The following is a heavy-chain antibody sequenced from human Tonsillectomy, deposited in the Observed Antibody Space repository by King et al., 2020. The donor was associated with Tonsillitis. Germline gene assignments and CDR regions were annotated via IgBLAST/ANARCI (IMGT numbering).Heavy chain of an antibody. D-gene: IGHD1-26*01. CDR2: TLYDGSDE. Sequence: HVQLVESGGGVVQPGRSLRVSCAASGFTFSRHAMHWVRQAPGKGLEWVAVTLYDGSDEYYADSVKGRFTISRDNSKNTLYLQMNSLRAEDTAVYFCARDPWELPPVPDYWGQGTLVTVSS. V-gene: IGHV3-30-3*01. CDR1: GFTFSRHA. J-gene: IGHJ4*02. CDR3: ARDPWELPPVPDY.